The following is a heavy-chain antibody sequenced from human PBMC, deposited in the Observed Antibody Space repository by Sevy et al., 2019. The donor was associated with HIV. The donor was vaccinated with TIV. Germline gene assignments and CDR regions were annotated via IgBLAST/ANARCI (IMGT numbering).Heavy chain of an antibody. CDR2: ISGSGGST. CDR3: AKEDFWSGYYRYRGYFDY. V-gene: IGHV3-23*01. J-gene: IGHJ4*02. D-gene: IGHD3-3*01. CDR1: GFTFSSYA. Sequence: GGSLRLSCAASGFTFSSYAMSWVRQAPGKGLEWVSAISGSGGSTYYADSVKGRFTISRDNSKNTLYLQMNSLRAEDTAVYYCAKEDFWSGYYRYRGYFDYWGQGTLVTVSS.